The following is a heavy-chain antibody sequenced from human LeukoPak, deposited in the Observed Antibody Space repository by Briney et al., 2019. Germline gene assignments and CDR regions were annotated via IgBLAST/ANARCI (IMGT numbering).Heavy chain of an antibody. Sequence: SETLSLTCTVSGGSISSVNYYWGWIRQPPGKGLEWIGSIYYSGTTYYNPSLKSRVTISVDTSKNQFSLKLSSVTAADTAVYYCARLSTVTTSFDYWGQGTLVTVSS. CDR1: GGSISSVNYY. CDR2: IYYSGTT. D-gene: IGHD4-17*01. CDR3: ARLSTVTTSFDY. V-gene: IGHV4-39*07. J-gene: IGHJ4*02.